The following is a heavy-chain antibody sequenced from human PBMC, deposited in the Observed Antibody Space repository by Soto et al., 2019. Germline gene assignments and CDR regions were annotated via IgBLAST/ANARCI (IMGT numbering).Heavy chain of an antibody. CDR3: AILGPGGTYSAY. CDR1: GSTFSSFA. J-gene: IGHJ4*02. V-gene: IGHV3-23*01. CDR2: IGGSADTT. Sequence: PGGSLRLSCATSGSTFSSFALTWVRQAPGEGLEWVSAIGGSADTTYYSDSVKGRFTISRDNSKNTLYLQMNSLRGEDTAIYYCAILGPGGTYSAYWGQGTLVTVSS. D-gene: IGHD1-26*01.